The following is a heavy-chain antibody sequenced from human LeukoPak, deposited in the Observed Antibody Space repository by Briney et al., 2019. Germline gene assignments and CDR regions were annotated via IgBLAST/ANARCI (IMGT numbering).Heavy chain of an antibody. CDR3: GKDGYYYDSSGYYPDS. CDR1: GYTFTGYY. D-gene: IGHD3-22*01. Sequence: ASVKVSCKASGYTFTGYYMHWVRQAPGQGLEWMGWINPNSGGTKYAQKYQGRVTMTRDTSISTAYMELSRLSSDDTAVYYCGKDGYYYDSSGYYPDSWGQGTLVTVSS. CDR2: INPNSGGT. J-gene: IGHJ5*01. V-gene: IGHV1-2*02.